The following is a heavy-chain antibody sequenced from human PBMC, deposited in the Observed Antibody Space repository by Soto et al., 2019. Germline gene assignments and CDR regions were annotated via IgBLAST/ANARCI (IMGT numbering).Heavy chain of an antibody. D-gene: IGHD6-25*01. J-gene: IGHJ4*02. CDR2: IDAGGGST. Sequence: PGGSLRLSCTASGFTFVNLAITCVRQSPLKGLEWVSTIDAGGGSTHYADSVKGRFTISRDNSKNTLYLQMNSLRAEDTAVHYCAILNAASGSYWGQGSLVTVSS. CDR3: AILNAASGSY. CDR1: GFTFVNLA. V-gene: IGHV3-23*01.